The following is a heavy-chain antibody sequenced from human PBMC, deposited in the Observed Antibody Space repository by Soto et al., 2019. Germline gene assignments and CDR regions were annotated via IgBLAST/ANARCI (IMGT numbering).Heavy chain of an antibody. V-gene: IGHV3-11*06. J-gene: IGHJ3*02. CDR1: GFTFSAVY. D-gene: IGHD1-26*01. CDR2: ISSSGTSA. Sequence: GGSLRLSCAASGFTFSAVYMSWIRQAPNKGLEYISYISSSGTSANYADSVKGRFTISRDNAKNSLYLQMNSLRAEDTAVYYCARDTTTRSAFDIWGQGTMVTVSS. CDR3: ARDTTTRSAFDI.